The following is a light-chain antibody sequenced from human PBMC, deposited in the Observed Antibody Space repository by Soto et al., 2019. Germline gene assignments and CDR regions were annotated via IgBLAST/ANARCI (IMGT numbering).Light chain of an antibody. CDR1: QSVGTN. J-gene: IGKJ4*01. CDR2: GAS. CDR3: QQYNNWPPLT. V-gene: IGKV3-15*01. Sequence: EIVMTQSPTTLSVFVGERATLSCRASQSVGTNLAWYQLKPGQGPRLLIFGASTRATGIPARFSGSGSGTEFSLTISSLQSEDFAVYYCQQYNNWPPLTFGGGTKVEIK.